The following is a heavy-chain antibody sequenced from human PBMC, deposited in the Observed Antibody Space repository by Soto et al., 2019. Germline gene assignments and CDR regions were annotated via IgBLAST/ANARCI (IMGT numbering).Heavy chain of an antibody. D-gene: IGHD6-6*01. CDR1: GFTFDDYA. CDR2: IWYDGSNK. Sequence: VQLVESGGGLVQPGRSLRLSCAASGFTFDDYAMHWVRQAPGKGLEWVAVIWYDGSNKYYADSVKGRFTISRDNSKNTLYLQMNSLRAEDTAVYYCARYSSSPHYYFDYWGQGTLVTVSS. J-gene: IGHJ4*02. CDR3: ARYSSSPHYYFDY. V-gene: IGHV3-33*08.